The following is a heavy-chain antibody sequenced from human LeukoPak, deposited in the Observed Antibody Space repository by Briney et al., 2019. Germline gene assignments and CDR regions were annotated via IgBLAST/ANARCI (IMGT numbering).Heavy chain of an antibody. CDR3: ARDTIIVGATAYGMDV. V-gene: IGHV1-18*01. CDR2: ISAYNGNT. CDR1: GYTFTSYG. D-gene: IGHD1-26*01. Sequence: ASAKVSCKASGYTFTSYGISWVRQAPGQGLEWMGWISAYNGNTNYAQKLQGRVTMTTDTSTSTAYMELRSLRSDDTAVYYCARDTIIVGATAYGMDVWGQGTTVTVSS. J-gene: IGHJ6*02.